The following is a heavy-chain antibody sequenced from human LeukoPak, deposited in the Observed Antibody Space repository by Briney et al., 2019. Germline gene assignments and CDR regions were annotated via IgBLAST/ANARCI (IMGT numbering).Heavy chain of an antibody. J-gene: IGHJ6*02. CDR1: GLTFSSHA. CDR3: ARDGSDWNYAYYYYGMDV. CDR2: IWYDGSNK. Sequence: QPGRSLRLSCAASGLTFSSHAMHWVRQAPGKGLEWVAVIWYDGSNKYYADSVKGRFTISRDNSKNTLYLQMNSLRAEDTAVYYCARDGSDWNYAYYYYGMDVWGQGTTVTVSS. D-gene: IGHD1-7*01. V-gene: IGHV3-33*08.